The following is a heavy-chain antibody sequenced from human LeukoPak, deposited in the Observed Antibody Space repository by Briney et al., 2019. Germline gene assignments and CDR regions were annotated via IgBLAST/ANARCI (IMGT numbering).Heavy chain of an antibody. V-gene: IGHV5-51*01. CDR3: ARGTSSDGADYYYYMDV. Sequence: HGESLKIPCKGSGYSFTSYWIGWVRQMPGKGLEWMGIIYPGDSDTRYSPSFQGQVTISADKSISTAYLQWSSLKASDTAMYYCARGTSSDGADYYYYMDVWGKGTTVTVSS. CDR2: IYPGDSDT. J-gene: IGHJ6*03. CDR1: GYSFTSYW. D-gene: IGHD1-26*01.